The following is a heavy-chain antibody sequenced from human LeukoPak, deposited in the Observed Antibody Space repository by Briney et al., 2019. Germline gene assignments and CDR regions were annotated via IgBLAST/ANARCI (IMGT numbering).Heavy chain of an antibody. CDR3: ARDKDYGGNLYAFDI. V-gene: IGHV1-69*06. J-gene: IGHJ3*02. D-gene: IGHD4-23*01. CDR2: IIPIFGTA. CDR1: GGTFSSYA. Sequence: GSSVKVSCKASGGTFSSYAISWVRQAPGQGLEWMGGIIPIFGTANYAQKFQGRVTITADKSTTTAYMELSSLRSEDTAVYYCARDKDYGGNLYAFDIWGQGTMVTVSS.